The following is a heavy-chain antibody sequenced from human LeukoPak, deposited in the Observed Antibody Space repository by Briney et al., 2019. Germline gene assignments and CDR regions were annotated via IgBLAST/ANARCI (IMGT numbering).Heavy chain of an antibody. CDR1: GYTFTCYD. Sequence: ASVKVSCKASGYTFTCYDINWVRQATGQGLEWMGWMNPNSGNTGYAQKFQGRVTMTRNTSISTAYMELSSLRPEDTAVYYCARARRGGNWFDPWGQGTLVTVSS. V-gene: IGHV1-8*01. CDR3: ARARRGGNWFDP. J-gene: IGHJ5*02. CDR2: MNPNSGNT. D-gene: IGHD3-16*01.